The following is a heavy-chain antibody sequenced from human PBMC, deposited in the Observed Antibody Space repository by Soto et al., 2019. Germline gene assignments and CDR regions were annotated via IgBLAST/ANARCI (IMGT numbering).Heavy chain of an antibody. CDR2: IYYSGSI. Sequence: PSETLSLTCTISGGVVYRDGYYWGWIRRPPGQRLEWIGNIYYSGSIYYNPSLNSQVTISLNTSKTQFSLRLNAMTAADPSVYNCAKRYRGRGYNYVGPGTLVTVT. CDR3: AKRYRGRGYNY. V-gene: IGHV4-39*01. D-gene: IGHD2-15*01. J-gene: IGHJ4*02. CDR1: GGVVYRDGYY.